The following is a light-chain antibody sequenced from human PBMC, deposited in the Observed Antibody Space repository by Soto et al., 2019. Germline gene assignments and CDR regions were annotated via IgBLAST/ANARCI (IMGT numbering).Light chain of an antibody. J-gene: IGKJ1*01. CDR1: QDINTF. Sequence: EIVLTQSPATLSSFPGGRVTITCRASQDINTFLAWYQHRPGQAPRLLLYQTSIRADGIPARFSASGSGTDFTLTISDVQPEDFAVSYCQQYNNWPPITFGQGTKVDIK. V-gene: IGKV3-11*01. CDR2: QTS. CDR3: QQYNNWPPIT.